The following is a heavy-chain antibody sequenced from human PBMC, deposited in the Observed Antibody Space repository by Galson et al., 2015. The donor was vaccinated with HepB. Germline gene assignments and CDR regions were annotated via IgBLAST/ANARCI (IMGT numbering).Heavy chain of an antibody. V-gene: IGHV1-18*01. Sequence: PVKVSCKASGLTFSSKGISWGRQAPGQRREGVGWVSTHSGKTNYAQKFQDRVTMTTDTSTNRVYMELRSLRSDDTAVYYCARDKNYRFDYWGQGTLVTVSS. CDR3: ARDKNYRFDY. J-gene: IGHJ4*01. CDR1: GLTFSSKG. CDR2: VSTHSGKT. D-gene: IGHD3-16*02.